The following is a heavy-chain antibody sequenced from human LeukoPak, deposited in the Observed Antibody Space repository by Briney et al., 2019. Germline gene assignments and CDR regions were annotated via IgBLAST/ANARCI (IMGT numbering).Heavy chain of an antibody. Sequence: PSETLSLTCTVSRGSIASSDYYWGWIRQSPGRGLEWIGSIYYSGSAYYSPSLKRRVTLSVDMSKSQFSLRLGSVTAADTSIYYCARLVTGFCSGDRCYSDYYYFYMDVWAKGTTVTVSS. V-gene: IGHV4-39*01. D-gene: IGHD2-15*01. CDR3: ARLVTGFCSGDRCYSDYYYFYMDV. J-gene: IGHJ6*03. CDR2: IYYSGSA. CDR1: RGSIASSDYY.